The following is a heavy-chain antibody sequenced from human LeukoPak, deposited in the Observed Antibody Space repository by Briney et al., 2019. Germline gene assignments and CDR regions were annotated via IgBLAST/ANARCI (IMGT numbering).Heavy chain of an antibody. V-gene: IGHV3-66*01. D-gene: IGHD3-22*01. CDR2: IYSGGST. Sequence: GGSLRLSCAASGFTVSSNYMSWVRQAPGKGLEWVSVIYSGGSTYYADSVKGRFTISRDNSKNTLYLQMNSLRAEDTAVYYCAKDLPLYYYDSSGYFGYFDYWGQGTLVTVSS. J-gene: IGHJ4*02. CDR3: AKDLPLYYYDSSGYFGYFDY. CDR1: GFTVSSNY.